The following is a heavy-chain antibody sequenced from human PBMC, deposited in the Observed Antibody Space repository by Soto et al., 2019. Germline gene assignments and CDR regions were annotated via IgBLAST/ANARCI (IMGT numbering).Heavy chain of an antibody. CDR1: GFTFSSYG. D-gene: IGHD2-2*01. CDR2: ISYDGSNK. V-gene: IGHV3-30*03. Sequence: GGSLRLSCAASGFTFSSYGMHWVRQAPGKGLEWVAVISYDGSNKYYADSVKGRFTISRDNSKNTLYLQMNSLRAEDTAVYYCAIDYIGYCSSTSCYDGTHFDYWGQGTLVTVSS. CDR3: AIDYIGYCSSTSCYDGTHFDY. J-gene: IGHJ4*02.